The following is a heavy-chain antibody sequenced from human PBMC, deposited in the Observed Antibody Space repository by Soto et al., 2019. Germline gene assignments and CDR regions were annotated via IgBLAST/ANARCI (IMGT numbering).Heavy chain of an antibody. J-gene: IGHJ4*02. CDR1: GFSFDDYA. CDR2: ISWNSGSV. D-gene: IGHD2-2*01. CDR3: AKDNGLGIIPVFYFFGY. V-gene: IGHV3-9*01. Sequence: EVQLVESGGGLVQPGRSLRLSCAASGFSFDDYAMHWVRQSPGKGLEWVSGISWNSGSVAYAASVKGRFTISRDNARNSLYLQMISLRAEDTALYYCAKDNGLGIIPVFYFFGYWGQGTLVTVSS.